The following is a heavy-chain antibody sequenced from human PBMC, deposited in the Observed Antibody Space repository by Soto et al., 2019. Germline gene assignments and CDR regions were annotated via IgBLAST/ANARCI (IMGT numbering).Heavy chain of an antibody. CDR1: GFTFDDYG. CDR2: INWNGGST. J-gene: IGHJ4*02. Sequence: GGSLRLSCAASGFTFDDYGMSWVRQAPGKGLEWVSGINWNGGSTGYADSVKGRFTISRDNAKNSLYLQMNSLRAEDTALYHCARGVTGWLHYYYFDYWGQGTLVTVSS. CDR3: ARGVTGWLHYYYFDY. D-gene: IGHD5-12*01. V-gene: IGHV3-20*01.